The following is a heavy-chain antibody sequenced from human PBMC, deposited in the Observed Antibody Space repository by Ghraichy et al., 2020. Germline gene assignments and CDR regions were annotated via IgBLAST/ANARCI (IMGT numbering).Heavy chain of an antibody. D-gene: IGHD3-10*01. CDR2: INNDGSST. CDR3: ARGFPMSAFDI. CDR1: GFTFSSYW. J-gene: IGHJ3*02. Sequence: GGSLRLSCAASGFTFSSYWMFWVRQAPGKGLVWVSRINNDGSSTSYADSVKGRFTISRDNAKNTLYLQMNSLRAEDTAVYYCARGFPMSAFDIWGQGKMVTVTA. V-gene: IGHV3-74*01.